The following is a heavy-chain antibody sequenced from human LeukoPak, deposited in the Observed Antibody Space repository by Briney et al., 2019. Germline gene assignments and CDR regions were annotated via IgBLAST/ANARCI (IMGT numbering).Heavy chain of an antibody. CDR1: GFTFRNYE. J-gene: IGHJ4*02. V-gene: IGHV3-48*03. CDR2: INSGANTI. D-gene: IGHD5/OR15-5a*01. CDR3: VRTPMAVSR. Sequence: GGSLRLSCAASGFTFRNYEMNWVRQAPGKGLEWVSYINSGANTICYGDSVKGRFTISRDNAKNSLYLQMNSLRDDDTAVYYCVRTPMAVSRWGQGTLVTVSS.